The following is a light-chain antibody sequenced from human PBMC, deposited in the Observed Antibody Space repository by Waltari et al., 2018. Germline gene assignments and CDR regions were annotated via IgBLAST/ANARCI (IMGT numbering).Light chain of an antibody. J-gene: IGLJ2*01. Sequence: SYELTQSSSVSVSPGQTARLTCSGDVLAKKHGRWLQRKPVQAPVVVTYKDSARPSGVRARFSGYSAGSTVSLTICGGQVEDAAEYHCYSAADNKVVLGGTTMLTVL. CDR1: VLAKKH. CDR3: YSAADNKVV. V-gene: IGLV3-27*01. CDR2: KDS.